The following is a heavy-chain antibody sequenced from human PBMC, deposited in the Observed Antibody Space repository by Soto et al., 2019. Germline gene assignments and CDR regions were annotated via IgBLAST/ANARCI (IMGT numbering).Heavy chain of an antibody. CDR1: GITFSDDY. V-gene: IGHV3-11*06. D-gene: IGHD4-17*01. J-gene: IGHJ4*02. CDR2: ISGSSSYI. Sequence: GGSLRLSCAASGITFSDDYMAWIRQAPGKGLEWVSYISGSSSYIYYADSVKGRFTISRDNAKNSLYLQMNSLRAEDTAVYYCARDLPDYGDSYWGQGTLVTVSS. CDR3: ARDLPDYGDSY.